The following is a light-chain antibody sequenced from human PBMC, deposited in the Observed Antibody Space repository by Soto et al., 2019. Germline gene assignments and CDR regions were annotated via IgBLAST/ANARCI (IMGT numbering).Light chain of an antibody. CDR3: NSYTSTRVL. J-gene: IGLJ2*01. CDR2: GIT. CDR1: NSDVGAYND. V-gene: IGLV2-14*03. Sequence: QSALTQPASVSASPGQSITISCTETNSDVGAYNDVSWYQQHPGKAPKLIIYGITNRPSGVSNRFSGSKSGNTASLTISGRHAEDEAAYYCNSYTSTRVLFCGGTKLTVL.